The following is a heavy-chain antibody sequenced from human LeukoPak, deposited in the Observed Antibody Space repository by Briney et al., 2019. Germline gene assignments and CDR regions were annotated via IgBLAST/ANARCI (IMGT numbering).Heavy chain of an antibody. Sequence: QPGGSLRLSCAASGFTFSSYSMNWVRQAPGKGLEWVAVIWYDGSNKYYADSVKGRFTISRDNSKNTLYLQMSSLRAEDTAVYYCARAATILAYFDYWGQGTLVTVSS. CDR2: IWYDGSNK. CDR3: ARAATILAYFDY. D-gene: IGHD5-12*01. V-gene: IGHV3-33*08. CDR1: GFTFSSYS. J-gene: IGHJ4*02.